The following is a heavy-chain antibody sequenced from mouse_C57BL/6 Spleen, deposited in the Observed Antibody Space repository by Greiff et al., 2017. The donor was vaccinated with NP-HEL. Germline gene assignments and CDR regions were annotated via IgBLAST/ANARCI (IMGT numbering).Heavy chain of an antibody. CDR2: IYPGSGST. CDR1: GYTFTSYW. J-gene: IGHJ3*01. D-gene: IGHD1-1*01. CDR3: ARARNCGSSYWFAY. V-gene: IGHV1-55*01. Sequence: VQLQQSGAELVKPGASVKMSCKASGYTFTSYWITWVKQRPGHGLAWIGDIYPGSGSTNYNEKFKSKATLTVDTSSSTAYMKLSSLTSEDSAVYYWARARNCGSSYWFAYGGQGTLVTVAA.